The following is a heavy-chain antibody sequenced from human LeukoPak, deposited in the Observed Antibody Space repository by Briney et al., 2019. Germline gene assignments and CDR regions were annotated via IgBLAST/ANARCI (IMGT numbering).Heavy chain of an antibody. CDR2: INPNSGGT. V-gene: IGHV1-2*02. D-gene: IGHD3-10*01. J-gene: IGHJ4*02. CDR3: ARLWFGESSDY. CDR1: GYTFTDYY. Sequence: ASVTVSFKASGYTFTDYYMHWVRQAPGQGLEGMGWINPNSGGTNYAQKFQGRVTMTRDTSISTAYMELSRLRSDDTAVYYCARLWFGESSDYWGQGTLVTVSS.